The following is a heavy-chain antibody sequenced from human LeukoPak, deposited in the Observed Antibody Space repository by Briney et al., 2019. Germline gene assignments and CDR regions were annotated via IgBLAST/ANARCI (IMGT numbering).Heavy chain of an antibody. V-gene: IGHV3-23*01. D-gene: IGHD3-10*01. Sequence: QSGGSLRLSCAASGFTFSSYAMCWVRQAPGKGLEWVSAISGSGGGTYYADSVKGRFTIPRDNSKNALYLQMNSLRAEDTAVYYCAKNYYGSGSYYIIDYWGQGTLVTVSS. J-gene: IGHJ4*02. CDR2: ISGSGGGT. CDR3: AKNYYGSGSYYIIDY. CDR1: GFTFSSYA.